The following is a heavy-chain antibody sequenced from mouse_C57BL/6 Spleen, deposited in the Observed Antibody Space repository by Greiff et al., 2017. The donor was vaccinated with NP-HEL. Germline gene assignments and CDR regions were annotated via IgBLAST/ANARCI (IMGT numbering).Heavy chain of an antibody. CDR3: ARPDGYYWYFDV. Sequence: VQLQQSGPELVKPGASVKISCKASGYSFTGYYMNWVKQSPEKSLEWIGEINPSTGGTTYNQKFKAKATLTVDKSSSTAYMQLKSLTSEDSAVYYCARPDGYYWYFDVWGTGTTVTVSS. V-gene: IGHV1-42*01. CDR1: GYSFTGYY. J-gene: IGHJ1*03. D-gene: IGHD2-3*01. CDR2: INPSTGGT.